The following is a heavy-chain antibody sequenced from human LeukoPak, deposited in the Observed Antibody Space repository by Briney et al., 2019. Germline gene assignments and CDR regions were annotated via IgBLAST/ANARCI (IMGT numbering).Heavy chain of an antibody. V-gene: IGHV4-34*01. CDR3: ATDFWSGTNIIDY. D-gene: IGHD3-3*01. CDR1: GGSFSGYY. CDR2: INHSGST. J-gene: IGHJ4*02. Sequence: SETLSLTCAVYGGSFSGYYWSWIRQPPGKGLEWIGEINHSGSTNHNPSLKSRVTISVDTSKNQFSLKLSSVTAADTAVYYCATDFWSGTNIIDYWGQGTLVTVSS.